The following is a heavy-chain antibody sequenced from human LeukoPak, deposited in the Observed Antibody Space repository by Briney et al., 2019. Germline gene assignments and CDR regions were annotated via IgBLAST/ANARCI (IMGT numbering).Heavy chain of an antibody. V-gene: IGHV4-59*01. Sequence: PETLCLTCTVSGGSISNYYWSWIRQPPGKGLDWIGCVYYRGTTNYNPSLKSRVTISVDTSKNHFSLKVTSVTAADTAMYYCARGDLAATDTGYSYYGMDVWGQGTTVTVSS. CDR3: ARGDLAATDTGYSYYGMDV. CDR1: GGSISNYY. D-gene: IGHD6-13*01. CDR2: VYYRGTT. J-gene: IGHJ6*02.